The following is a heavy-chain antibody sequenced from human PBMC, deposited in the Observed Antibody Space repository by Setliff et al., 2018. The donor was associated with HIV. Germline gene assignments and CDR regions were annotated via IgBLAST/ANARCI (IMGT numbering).Heavy chain of an antibody. V-gene: IGHV4-39*07. J-gene: IGHJ6*03. CDR3: VRTDYYYYYMDV. CDR2: VFSGGST. CDR1: GDSISGNYY. Sequence: ASETLSLTCTVSGDSISGNYYWAWIRQPPGKGLEWIATVFSGGSTFYNPSLKSRVSISVLRSTDQFFLRLDSVTAADTAVYYCVRTDYYYYYMDVWGKGTTVTVSS.